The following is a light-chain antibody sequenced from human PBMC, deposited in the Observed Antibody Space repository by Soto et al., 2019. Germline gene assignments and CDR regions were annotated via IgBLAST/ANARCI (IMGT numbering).Light chain of an antibody. J-gene: IGLJ3*02. Sequence: QSALTQPASVSGSPGQSITISCTGTSNDVGGYAYVSWYQQHPGKAPKLVIYEVTNRPSGISNRFSGSKSGNTASLTISGLQAEDEADYYCAAWDDSLSGWVFGGGTKLTVL. CDR3: AAWDDSLSGWV. V-gene: IGLV2-14*01. CDR2: EVT. CDR1: SNDVGGYAY.